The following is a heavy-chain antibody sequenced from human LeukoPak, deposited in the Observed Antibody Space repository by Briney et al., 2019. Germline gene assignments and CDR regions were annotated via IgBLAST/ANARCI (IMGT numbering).Heavy chain of an antibody. CDR1: GFTFSNYG. D-gene: IGHD3-22*01. J-gene: IGHJ4*02. V-gene: IGHV3-30*18. CDR2: ISYDGTLQ. Sequence: GRSLRLSCAASGFTFSNYGMHWVRQAPGKGPEWVAVISYDGTLQFYAGSVKGRFTISRDNSKNTLYLQMNSLRAEDTALYYCAKETILVGGSNYFDYWGQGILVTVSS. CDR3: AKETILVGGSNYFDY.